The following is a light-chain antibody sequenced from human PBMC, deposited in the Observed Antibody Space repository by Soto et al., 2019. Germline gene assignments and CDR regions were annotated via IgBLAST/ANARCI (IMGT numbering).Light chain of an antibody. CDR1: QSISSY. J-gene: IGKJ5*01. V-gene: IGKV1-39*01. Sequence: DIRMTQSPSSLSASVGDRVTITCRASQSISSYLHWYQQKPGKAPKLLIYAASTLQSGVPSRFSGRGSRTDFTLTINILQPEDFATYYCQQSYSTPPTFGQGTRLDIK. CDR2: AAS. CDR3: QQSYSTPPT.